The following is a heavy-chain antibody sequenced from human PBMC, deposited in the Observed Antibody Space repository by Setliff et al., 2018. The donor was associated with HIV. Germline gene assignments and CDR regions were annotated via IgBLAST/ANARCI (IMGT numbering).Heavy chain of an antibody. Sequence: PSETLSLTCTVSGDSISSYYWSWIRQPPGKGLEWIGYIYYSGSTNYNPSLKSRVTISVDTPKNQFSLKLSSVTAADTAVYYCARDGDYNYYGMDVWGQGTTVTVS. J-gene: IGHJ6*02. D-gene: IGHD4-17*01. CDR3: ARDGDYNYYGMDV. V-gene: IGHV4-59*01. CDR1: GDSISSYY. CDR2: IYYSGST.